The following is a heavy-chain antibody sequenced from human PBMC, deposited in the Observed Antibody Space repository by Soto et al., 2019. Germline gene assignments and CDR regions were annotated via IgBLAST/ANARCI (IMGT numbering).Heavy chain of an antibody. CDR3: ARVSTVNGYSYGHFDS. V-gene: IGHV3-11*01. CDR1: GFTFRDHY. D-gene: IGHD5-18*01. J-gene: IGHJ4*02. Sequence: PVGSLRLSCVASGFTFRDHYMSWVRQALGKGLQWVSYMSSGRGDKIDYAESVKGRFIISRDNSKNSVYLQMSNLRAEDTAVYYCARVSTVNGYSYGHFDSWGQGTPVTVSS. CDR2: MSSGRGDKI.